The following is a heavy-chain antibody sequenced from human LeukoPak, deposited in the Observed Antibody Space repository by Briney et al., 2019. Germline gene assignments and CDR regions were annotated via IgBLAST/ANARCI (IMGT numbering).Heavy chain of an antibody. CDR1: GYTFTGYY. D-gene: IGHD3-10*01. Sequence: ASVKVSCKASGYTFTGYYMHWVRQAPGQGLEWMGWVNPNSGGTNYAQKFQGWVTMTRATSISTAYMELSRLRSDDTAVYYCARGGKIMVRGVITQFDPWGQGTLVTVSS. V-gene: IGHV1-2*04. CDR3: ARGGKIMVRGVITQFDP. CDR2: VNPNSGGT. J-gene: IGHJ5*02.